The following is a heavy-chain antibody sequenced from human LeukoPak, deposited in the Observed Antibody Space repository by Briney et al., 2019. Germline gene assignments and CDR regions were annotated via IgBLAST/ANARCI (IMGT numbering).Heavy chain of an antibody. CDR1: GFTFGDYG. Sequence: PGRSLRLSCTASGFTFGDYGMSWVRQAPGEGLEWVGFIRSKAYGGTTEYAASVKGRFIISRDDFKSIAYLQMNSLKTEDTAVYYCTRSSSGWYSDYWGQGTLVTVSS. J-gene: IGHJ4*02. CDR3: TRSSSGWYSDY. CDR2: IRSKAYGGTT. V-gene: IGHV3-49*04. D-gene: IGHD6-19*01.